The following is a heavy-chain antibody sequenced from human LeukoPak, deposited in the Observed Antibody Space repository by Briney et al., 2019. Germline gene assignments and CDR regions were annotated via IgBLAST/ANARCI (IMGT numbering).Heavy chain of an antibody. V-gene: IGHV3-30*03. Sequence: GSLRLSCAASGFTFSSYGMHWVRQAPGKGLEWVAVISYDGSNKYYADSVKGRFTISRDNSKNTLSLQMNSLRAEDTAVYYCARAGSGSHPKELGAFDIWGQGTMVTVSS. J-gene: IGHJ3*02. CDR2: ISYDGSNK. CDR1: GFTFSSYG. D-gene: IGHD1-26*01. CDR3: ARAGSGSHPKELGAFDI.